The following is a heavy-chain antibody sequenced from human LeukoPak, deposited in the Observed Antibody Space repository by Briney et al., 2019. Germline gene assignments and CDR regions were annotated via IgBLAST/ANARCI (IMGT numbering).Heavy chain of an antibody. CDR3: ARERYRAITMVRGVIES. Sequence: GGSLTLTCAASGFTFSSYSMNWVRQAPGKGLEWVSSISSSSSYVYYADSVKGRFTISRDNAKNSLYLQMNSLRAEDTAVYYCARERYRAITMVRGVIESWGQGTLVTVSS. J-gene: IGHJ4*02. V-gene: IGHV3-21*01. CDR1: GFTFSSYS. D-gene: IGHD3-10*01. CDR2: ISSSSSYV.